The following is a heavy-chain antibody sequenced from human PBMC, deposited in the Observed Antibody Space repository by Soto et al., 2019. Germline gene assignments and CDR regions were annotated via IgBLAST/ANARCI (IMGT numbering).Heavy chain of an antibody. CDR2: IIPIFGTA. CDR3: ARDLIAVAGVNWFDP. D-gene: IGHD6-19*01. J-gene: IGHJ5*02. Sequence: GASVKVSCKASGGTFSSYAISWVRQAPGQGLEWMGGIIPIFGTANYAQKFQGRVTITADESTSTAYMELSSLRSEDTAVYHCARDLIAVAGVNWFDPWGQGTLVTVSS. CDR1: GGTFSSYA. V-gene: IGHV1-69*13.